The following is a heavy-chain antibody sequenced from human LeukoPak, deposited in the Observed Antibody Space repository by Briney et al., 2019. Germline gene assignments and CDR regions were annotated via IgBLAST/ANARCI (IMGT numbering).Heavy chain of an antibody. CDR3: AKWPGSFLSTRQNNNGDWQTWQDAQPSPTFDL. V-gene: IGHV3-30-3*02. D-gene: IGHD4-17*01. CDR2: VSDDETYK. CDR1: GFTFNSYS. J-gene: IGHJ2*01. Sequence: GGSPRLSCAASGFTFNSYSMHWVRQAPGKGLEWVTAVSDDETYKFYADSVKGRFTISRDNSKNTLYLQMNSLRAEDTAVYYCAKWPGSFLSTRQNNNGDWQTWQDAQPSPTFDLWGRGTLVTVSS.